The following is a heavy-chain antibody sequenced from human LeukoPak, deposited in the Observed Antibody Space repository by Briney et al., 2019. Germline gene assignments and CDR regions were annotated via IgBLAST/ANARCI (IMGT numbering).Heavy chain of an antibody. CDR3: ANLAAGTHYFDC. J-gene: IGHJ4*02. V-gene: IGHV3-23*01. CDR2: ISGSGGST. CDR1: GFTFSTYG. Sequence: GGTLRLSCVASGFTFSTYGMSWVRQAPGKGLEWVSAISGSGGSTYYADSVKGRFTISRDNSKNTLYLQMNSLRAEDTAVYYCANLAAGTHYFDCWGQGTLVTVSS. D-gene: IGHD6-13*01.